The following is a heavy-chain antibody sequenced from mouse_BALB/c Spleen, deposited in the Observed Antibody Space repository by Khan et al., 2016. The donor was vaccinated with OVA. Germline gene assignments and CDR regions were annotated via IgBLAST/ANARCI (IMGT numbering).Heavy chain of an antibody. V-gene: IGHV1S41*01. CDR2: IAPGSGST. J-gene: IGHJ4*01. D-gene: IGHD1-1*01. CDR3: ARGNYYGNSAYAMDY. Sequence: DLVKPGASVKLSCKASGYTFTSYWINWIKQRPGQGLEWIGRIAPGSGSTSYNEMFKDKATLTVDTSSSPAYIQVSSLSSEDSAVYFWARGNYYGNSAYAMDYWGQGTSLTVSS. CDR1: GYTFTSYW.